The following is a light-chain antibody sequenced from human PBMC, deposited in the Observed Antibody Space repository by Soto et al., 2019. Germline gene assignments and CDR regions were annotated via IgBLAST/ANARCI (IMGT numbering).Light chain of an antibody. J-gene: IGKJ1*01. CDR1: QSVSNY. CDR3: QQYVTSPWA. Sequence: EIVMTQSPATLSVSPGERATLSCRASQSVSNYLAWYQQKPGQAPRLLIYGASTRATGIPARFSGGGSETDFTLTISSLQSEDFAVYYCQQYVTSPWAFGQGTKVAIE. CDR2: GAS. V-gene: IGKV3D-15*02.